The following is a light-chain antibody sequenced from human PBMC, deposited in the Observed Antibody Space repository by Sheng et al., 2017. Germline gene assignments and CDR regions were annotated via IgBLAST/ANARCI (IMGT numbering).Light chain of an antibody. J-gene: IGKJ5*01. V-gene: IGKV3-15*01. CDR2: GAH. CDR1: ESVPSN. CDR3: QWYNNWPPSIA. Sequence: EIVMTQSPGTLSVSPGEGATLSCRASESVPSNLAWYQQKPGQAPRVLVYGAHTRATGIPARFSGSGSGTEFTLTIDSLQSEDVAVYYCQWYNNWPPSIAFGQGTRLELK.